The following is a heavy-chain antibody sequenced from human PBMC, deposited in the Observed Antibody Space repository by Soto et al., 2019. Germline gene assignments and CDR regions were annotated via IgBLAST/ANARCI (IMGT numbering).Heavy chain of an antibody. CDR2: INAGNGNT. Sequence: QVQLVQSGAEEKKPGASVKVSCKASGYTFTGYAMHWVRQAPGQRLEWMGWINAGNGNTKYSQKFQGRVTITGATAASTAYMELSSLRSEDTHVYSCAVAVAVAADFDYWGQGTLVTVSS. CDR1: GYTFTGYA. CDR3: AVAVAVAADFDY. D-gene: IGHD6-19*01. J-gene: IGHJ4*02. V-gene: IGHV1-3*05.